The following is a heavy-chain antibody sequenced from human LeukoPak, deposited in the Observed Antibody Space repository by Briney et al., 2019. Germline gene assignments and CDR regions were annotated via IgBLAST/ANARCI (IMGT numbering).Heavy chain of an antibody. V-gene: IGHV4-59*01. CDR1: GGSISSYY. D-gene: IGHD6-13*01. J-gene: IGHJ6*02. CDR2: IYCSGST. CDR3: ARDTKSYSSSWTYYYYGMDA. Sequence: SETLSLTCTVSGGSISSYYWSWIRQPPGKGLEWIGYIYCSGSTNYNPSLKSRVTISVDTSKNQFSLKLSSVTAADTAVYYCARDTKSYSSSWTYYYYGMDAWGQGTTVTVSS.